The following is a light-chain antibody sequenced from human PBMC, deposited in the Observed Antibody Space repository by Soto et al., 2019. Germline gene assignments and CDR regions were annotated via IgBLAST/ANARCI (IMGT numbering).Light chain of an antibody. CDR1: SSDVGGYNY. V-gene: IGLV2-8*01. Sequence: QSVLTQPPSASGSPGQSVTISCTGTSSDVGGYNYVSWYQQHPGKAPKLMIYEVSKRPSGVPDRFSGPKSGNTASLTVSGLQAEDEADYYCSSYEGSNTFVFGTGTKVTVL. J-gene: IGLJ1*01. CDR3: SSYEGSNTFV. CDR2: EVS.